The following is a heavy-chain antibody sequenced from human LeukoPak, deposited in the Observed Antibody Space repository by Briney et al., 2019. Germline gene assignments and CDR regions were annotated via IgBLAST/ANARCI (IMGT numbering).Heavy chain of an antibody. V-gene: IGHV4-38-2*01. CDR3: ASLYLYI. J-gene: IGHJ4*02. D-gene: IGHD2-2*02. CDR2: IYHSGST. Sequence: SETLSLTCAVSGYSISSGNYWGWIRQPPGQGLEWIGGIYHSGSTYYNPSLKSRVTISVDTSKNQFSLKLSSVTAADTAVYYCASLYLYIWGQGTLVTVSS. CDR1: GYSISSGNY.